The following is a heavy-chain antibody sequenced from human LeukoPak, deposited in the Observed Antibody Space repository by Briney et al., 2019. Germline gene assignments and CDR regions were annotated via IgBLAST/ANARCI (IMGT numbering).Heavy chain of an antibody. CDR3: ARVLPYDYINRFDR. CDR1: GSTFSTYS. D-gene: IGHD4-11*01. J-gene: IGHJ5*02. CDR2: ISSRTSTL. V-gene: IGHV3-48*01. Sequence: PGGSLRLSCAAPGSTFSTYSMNWVRQAPGKGPEWVSSISSRTSTLYYAYSVERRFTRSRHNAKNSLYLQMNSLRAEDTALYYCARVLPYDYINRFDRWGQRTLVTVSS.